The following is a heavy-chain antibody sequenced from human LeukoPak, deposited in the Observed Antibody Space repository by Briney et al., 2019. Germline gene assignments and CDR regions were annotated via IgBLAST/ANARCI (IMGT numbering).Heavy chain of an antibody. V-gene: IGHV3-23*01. CDR2: ISGGSA. D-gene: IGHD2-2*01. J-gene: IGHJ4*02. Sequence: PGGSLRLSCAASGFTFRNYGMSWVRQAPGRGLEWVSTISGGSAYQADSVKGRFTISRDNSKNTLYLQMNSLRAEDTAVYYCAKLSGSTNCCEDYWGQGTLVTVSS. CDR1: GFTFRNYG. CDR3: AKLSGSTNCCEDY.